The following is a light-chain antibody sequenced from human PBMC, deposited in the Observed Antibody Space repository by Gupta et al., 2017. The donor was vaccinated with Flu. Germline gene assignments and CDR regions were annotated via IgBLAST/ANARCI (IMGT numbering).Light chain of an antibody. Sequence: EIVLTQSPATLSLSPGERATLPCRASQSVSSYLAWYQQKPGQAPRLLIYDASNRATGIPARFSGSGSGTDFTLTISSLEPEDLAVYYCQQRSNWPPFTFGGGTKVEIK. J-gene: IGKJ4*01. CDR1: QSVSSY. CDR3: QQRSNWPPFT. V-gene: IGKV3-11*01. CDR2: DAS.